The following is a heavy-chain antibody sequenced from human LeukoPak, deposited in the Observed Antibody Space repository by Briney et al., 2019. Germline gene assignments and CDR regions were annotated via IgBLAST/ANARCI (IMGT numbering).Heavy chain of an antibody. CDR1: GFIFSRYG. CDR2: ISYDGNNK. Sequence: GGSLRLSCAASGFIFSRYGMHWVRQAPGKGLEWVAVISYDGNNKYYADSVKGRFTISRDNSKNTLYLQMDSLRTEDTAVYYCAKDLGIAAAGCLDYWGQGTLVTVSS. J-gene: IGHJ4*02. CDR3: AKDLGIAAAGCLDY. D-gene: IGHD6-13*01. V-gene: IGHV3-30*18.